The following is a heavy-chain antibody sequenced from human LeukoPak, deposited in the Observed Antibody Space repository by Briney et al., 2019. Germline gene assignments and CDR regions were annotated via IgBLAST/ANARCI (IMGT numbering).Heavy chain of an antibody. J-gene: IGHJ3*02. CDR1: GCTFTRYS. Sequence: GGSLRLSCAASGCTFTRYSMNWVRQSPGKGLEWVSSISTRSNYIYYADSVKGRFTISRDNAKNSLYLQMNSLRAEDTAVYYCAIYRRGYDDSGYYLKDAFDIWGQGTVVTVSS. CDR3: AIYRRGYDDSGYYLKDAFDI. D-gene: IGHD3-22*01. V-gene: IGHV3-21*01. CDR2: ISTRSNYI.